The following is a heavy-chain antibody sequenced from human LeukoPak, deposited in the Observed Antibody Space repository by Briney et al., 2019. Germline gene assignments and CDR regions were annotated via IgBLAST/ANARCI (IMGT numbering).Heavy chain of an antibody. J-gene: IGHJ6*03. CDR1: GFTFSSYE. V-gene: IGHV3-48*03. CDR2: ISSSGSTI. D-gene: IGHD6-13*01. Sequence: PGGSLRLSCAASGFTFSSYEMNWVRQAPGKGREWVSYISSSGSTIYYADSVKGRFTISRDNSKNTLYLQMNSLRAEDTAVYYCAREGSAIERRLGGSSSFHYHYYMDVWGKGTTVTVSS. CDR3: AREGSAIERRLGGSSSFHYHYYMDV.